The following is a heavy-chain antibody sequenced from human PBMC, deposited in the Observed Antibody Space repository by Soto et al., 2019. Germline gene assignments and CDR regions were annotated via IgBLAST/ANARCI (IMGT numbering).Heavy chain of an antibody. CDR2: INTNTGNP. J-gene: IGHJ5*02. V-gene: IGHV7-4-1*01. D-gene: IGHD3-3*01. Sequence: GPSVKVSCKSSVYTFTSYAMHWVRQAPGQRLEWMGWINTNTGNPTYAQGFTGRFVFSLDTSVSTAYLQICSLKAEDTAVYYCARENYDFWSGYYHNWFDPWGQGTLVTVSS. CDR3: ARENYDFWSGYYHNWFDP. CDR1: VYTFTSYA.